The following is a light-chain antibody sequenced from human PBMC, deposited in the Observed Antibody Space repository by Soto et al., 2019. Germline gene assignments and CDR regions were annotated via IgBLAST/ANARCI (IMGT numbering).Light chain of an antibody. CDR2: GAS. Sequence: TQSTAALSALSCATRQSGSGNLDCHQQQPGPPNRLLIYGASTRATGIPARFSGSGYGTEFTLIISSLQSEDSAVYYCQQYNSWLWTFGQGTKVDIK. CDR1: QSGSGN. J-gene: IGKJ1*01. V-gene: IGKV3-15*01. CDR3: QQYNSWLWT.